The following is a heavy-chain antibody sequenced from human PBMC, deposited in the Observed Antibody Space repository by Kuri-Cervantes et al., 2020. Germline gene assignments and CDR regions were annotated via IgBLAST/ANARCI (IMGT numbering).Heavy chain of an antibody. CDR1: GFTFSSYG. V-gene: IGHV3-9*01. CDR3: AKDTHFDWLLGYYFDY. J-gene: IGHJ4*02. D-gene: IGHD3-9*01. CDR2: ISWNSGSI. Sequence: SLKISCAASGFTFSSYGMHWARQAPGKGLEWVSGISWNSGSIGYADSVKGRFTISRDNAKNSLYLQMNSLRAEDTALYYCAKDTHFDWLLGYYFDYWGQGTLVTVSS.